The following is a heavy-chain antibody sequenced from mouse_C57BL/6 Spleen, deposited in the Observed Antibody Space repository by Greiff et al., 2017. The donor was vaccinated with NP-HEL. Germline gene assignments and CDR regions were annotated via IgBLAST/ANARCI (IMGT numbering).Heavy chain of an antibody. CDR3: ARGGITTVVATNWYFDV. V-gene: IGHV1-54*01. CDR2: INPGSGGT. D-gene: IGHD1-1*01. Sequence: QVQLKQSGAELVRPGTSVKVSCKASGYAFTNYLIEWVKQRPGQGLEWIGVINPGSGGTNYNEKFKGKATLTADKSSSTAYMQLSSLTSEDSAVYFCARGGITTVVATNWYFDVWGTGTTVTVSS. J-gene: IGHJ1*03. CDR1: GYAFTNYL.